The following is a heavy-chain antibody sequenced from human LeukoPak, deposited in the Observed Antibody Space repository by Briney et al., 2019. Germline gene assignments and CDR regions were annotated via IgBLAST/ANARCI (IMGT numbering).Heavy chain of an antibody. V-gene: IGHV3-74*01. CDR3: ARDREDCNGGSCYANRFDP. D-gene: IGHD2-15*01. CDR1: GFTFSSYW. Sequence: GGSLRLSCAVSGFTFSSYWMHWVRQDPGKGLVWVSRINTDGSSTSYADSVKGRFTVYRDNAKNTLYLQMNSLRAEDTAVYYCARDREDCNGGSCYANRFDPWGQGTLVTVSS. CDR2: INTDGSST. J-gene: IGHJ5*02.